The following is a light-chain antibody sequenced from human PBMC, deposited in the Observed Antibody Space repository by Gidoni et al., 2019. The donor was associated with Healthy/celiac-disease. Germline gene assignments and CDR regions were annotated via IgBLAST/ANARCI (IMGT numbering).Light chain of an antibody. CDR1: QSISSY. J-gene: IGKJ1*01. Sequence: PSPLSASVGDRVTITCRASQSISSYLNWDQQKPGKAPKLLSYAASSLQSGVTARLSGSGAGTDFTITISSLQDEDFATYYCQQSYSTPRTFGQGTKVEIK. CDR3: QQSYSTPRT. V-gene: IGKV1-39*01. CDR2: AAS.